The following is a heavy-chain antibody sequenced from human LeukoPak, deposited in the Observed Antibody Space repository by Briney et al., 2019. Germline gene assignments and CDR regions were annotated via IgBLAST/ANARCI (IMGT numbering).Heavy chain of an antibody. CDR2: INHSGST. J-gene: IGHJ6*02. Sequence: SETLSLTCAVSGVSISSSSYYWSWIRQPPGKGLEWIGEINHSGSTNYNPSLKSRVTISVDTSKNQFSLKLSSVTAADTAVYYCARGGGSSYGYYYGMDVWGQGTTVTVSS. CDR3: ARGGGSSYGYYYGMDV. D-gene: IGHD5-18*01. V-gene: IGHV4-39*07. CDR1: GVSISSSSYY.